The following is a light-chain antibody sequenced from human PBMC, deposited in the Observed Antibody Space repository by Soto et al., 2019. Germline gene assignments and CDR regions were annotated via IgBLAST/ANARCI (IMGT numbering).Light chain of an antibody. CDR3: QQYGSSPIT. CDR2: DAS. Sequence: IHMTQSPSTLSASVVGAGTVAFLASQSVSGWLAWYQQKPGEAPKLLIYDASSLESGVPSRFSGSGSGTEFTLTISRLEPEDFALYYCQQYGSSPITFGQGTRLEI. CDR1: QSVSGW. J-gene: IGKJ5*01. V-gene: IGKV1-5*01.